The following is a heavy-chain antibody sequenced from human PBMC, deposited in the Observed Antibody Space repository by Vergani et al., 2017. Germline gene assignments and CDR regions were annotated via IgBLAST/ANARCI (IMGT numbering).Heavy chain of an antibody. V-gene: IGHV3-30*01. CDR1: GFTFSSYA. CDR2: ISYDGSNK. D-gene: IGHD4-17*01. Sequence: QVQLVESGGGVVQPGRSLRLSCAASGFTFSSYAMHWVRQAPGKGLEWVAVISYDGSNKYYADSVKGRFTISRDNSKNTLYLQMNSLRAEDTAVYYCASFPAIYGDYGGASDYWGQGTLVTVSS. J-gene: IGHJ4*02. CDR3: ASFPAIYGDYGGASDY.